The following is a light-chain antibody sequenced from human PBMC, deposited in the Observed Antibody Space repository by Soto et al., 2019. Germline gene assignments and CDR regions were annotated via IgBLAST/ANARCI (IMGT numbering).Light chain of an antibody. V-gene: IGKV3-20*01. CDR2: GAS. CDR3: QQYGSSPLWT. CDR1: QSVSSSY. Sequence: EIVLTQSPGTLSLSPGERATLSCRASQSVSSSYLVWYQQKPDQAPRLLIYGASRRASGIPDRFSGSGSGTDLTLTISRLEPDDFAVYYCQQYGSSPLWTFGQGTKVEIK. J-gene: IGKJ1*01.